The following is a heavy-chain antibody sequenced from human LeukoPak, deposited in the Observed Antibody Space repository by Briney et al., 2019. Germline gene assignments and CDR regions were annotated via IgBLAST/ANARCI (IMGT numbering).Heavy chain of an antibody. V-gene: IGHV3-53*01. D-gene: IGHD4-23*01. CDR3: ARGGGRRAFDY. Sequence: GGSLRLSCAASGFTVSSNYMSWVRQAPGKGLEWVSVIYSGGSTYYADSVKGRFTISRDNSKNTLYLQMNGLRAEDTAVHYCARGGGRRAFDYWGQGTLVTVSS. CDR2: IYSGGST. CDR1: GFTVSSNY. J-gene: IGHJ4*02.